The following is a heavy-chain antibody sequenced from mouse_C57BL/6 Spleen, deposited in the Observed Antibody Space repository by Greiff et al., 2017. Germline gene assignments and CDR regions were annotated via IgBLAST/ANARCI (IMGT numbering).Heavy chain of an antibody. CDR1: GYAFSSYW. CDR2: IYPGDGDT. D-gene: IGHD1-1*01. J-gene: IGHJ2*01. Sequence: QVQLQQSGAELVKPGASVKISCKASGYAFSSYWMNWVKQRPGKGLEWIGQIYPGDGDTNYNGKFKGKATLTADKSSSTAYMQLSSLTSEDSAVYFCAREDYYGTPLYFDYWGQGTTLTVSS. CDR3: AREDYYGTPLYFDY. V-gene: IGHV1-80*01.